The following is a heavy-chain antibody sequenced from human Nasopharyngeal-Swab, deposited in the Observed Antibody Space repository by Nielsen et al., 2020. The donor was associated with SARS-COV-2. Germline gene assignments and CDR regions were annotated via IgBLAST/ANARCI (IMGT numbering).Heavy chain of an antibody. Sequence: SETLSLTCTVSGGSISSYYWSWIRQPPGKGLEWIGYIYYSGSTNYNPSLKSRVTISVDTSKNPFSLKLSSVTAADTAVYYCARDDGYSYGYDYWGQGTLVTVSS. D-gene: IGHD5-18*01. V-gene: IGHV4-59*01. CDR3: ARDDGYSYGYDY. CDR2: IYYSGST. CDR1: GGSISSYY. J-gene: IGHJ4*01.